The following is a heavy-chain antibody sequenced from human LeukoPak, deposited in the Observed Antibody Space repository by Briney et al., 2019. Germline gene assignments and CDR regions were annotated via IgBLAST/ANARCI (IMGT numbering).Heavy chain of an antibody. D-gene: IGHD3-10*01. CDR3: AKDRSYISLDI. Sequence: GGSLRLSCVGSGYKFDGHGMSWVRQAPGKGLEWVSGLTRNGETTAYADSVRGRFTISRDNAKNSLYLQMNSLRAEDTALYYCAKDRSYISLDIWGQGTMVTVSS. CDR1: GYKFDGHG. CDR2: LTRNGETT. V-gene: IGHV3-20*04. J-gene: IGHJ3*02.